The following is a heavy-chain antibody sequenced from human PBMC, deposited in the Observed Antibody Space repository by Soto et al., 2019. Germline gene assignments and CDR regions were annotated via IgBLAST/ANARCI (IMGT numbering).Heavy chain of an antibody. V-gene: IGHV4-34*01. Sequence: QVQLQQWGAGLLKPSETLSLTCAVYGGSFSGYYWSWIRQPPGKGLEWIGEINHSGSTNYNPSRKSRVTISVDTSKNQFALKLSSVTAADTAVYYCARGANDYIWGSYRYRAFDIWGQGTMVTVSS. CDR3: ARGANDYIWGSYRYRAFDI. CDR2: INHSGST. D-gene: IGHD3-16*02. J-gene: IGHJ3*02. CDR1: GGSFSGYY.